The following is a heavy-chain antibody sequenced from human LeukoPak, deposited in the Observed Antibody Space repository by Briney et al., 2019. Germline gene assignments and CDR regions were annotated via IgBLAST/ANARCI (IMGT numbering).Heavy chain of an antibody. D-gene: IGHD3-3*01. Sequence: ASVKVSCKVSGYTLTELSMHWVRQAPGKGLEWMGGFDPEDGETIYAQKFQGRVTMTEDTSTDTAYMELSSLRSEDTAVYYCATHRGYDFWSGNAFDIWGQGTMVTVSP. CDR3: ATHRGYDFWSGNAFDI. J-gene: IGHJ3*02. V-gene: IGHV1-24*01. CDR1: GYTLTELS. CDR2: FDPEDGET.